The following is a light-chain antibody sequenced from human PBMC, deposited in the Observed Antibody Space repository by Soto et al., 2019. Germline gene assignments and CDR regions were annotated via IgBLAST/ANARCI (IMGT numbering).Light chain of an antibody. J-gene: IGKJ1*01. Sequence: ELVLTQSPGTLSLSPGERATLSCRASQSASSSYLAWYQQKPGQAPRLLIYGASSRATGIPDRFSGSGSGTDYTLTISRLEPEDFAVYYCQQYGSSPTTFGQGTKVDIK. CDR1: QSASSSY. V-gene: IGKV3-20*01. CDR2: GAS. CDR3: QQYGSSPTT.